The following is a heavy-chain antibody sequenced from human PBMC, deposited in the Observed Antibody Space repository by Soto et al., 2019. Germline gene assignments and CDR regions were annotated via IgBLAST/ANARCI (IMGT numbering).Heavy chain of an antibody. J-gene: IGHJ4*02. CDR3: ARNAAGYNNFYFEY. D-gene: IGHD4-4*01. V-gene: IGHV1-69*13. Sequence: GASVKVSCKASGCTFSSYAISWVRQAPGQGLEWMGGIIPIFGTANYAQKFQGRVTITADESTSTAYMELSSLRSEDTAVYYCARNAAGYNNFYFEYWGQGTLVTVSS. CDR1: GCTFSSYA. CDR2: IIPIFGTA.